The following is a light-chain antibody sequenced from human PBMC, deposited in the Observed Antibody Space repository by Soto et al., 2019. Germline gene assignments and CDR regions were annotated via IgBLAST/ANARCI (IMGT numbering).Light chain of an antibody. CDR3: QQYNSYSRS. Sequence: DIQMTQSPSTLSASVGDRVTITCRASESISHWLAWYQQKPVKSPRLLIYDASSLQSGVPSRFRGSTSGTEFTLTISSLQPDDFATYYCQQYNSYSRSFGGGTQVDIK. CDR2: DAS. J-gene: IGKJ4*01. CDR1: ESISHW. V-gene: IGKV1-5*01.